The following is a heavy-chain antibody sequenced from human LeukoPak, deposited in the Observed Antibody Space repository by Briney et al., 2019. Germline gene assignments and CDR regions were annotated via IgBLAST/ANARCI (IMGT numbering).Heavy chain of an antibody. D-gene: IGHD2-15*01. CDR1: GGSFSGYY. Sequence: PSETLSLTCAVYGGSFSGYYWSWIRQPPGKGLEWIGEINHSGSTNYNPSLKSRVTISVDTSKNQFSLKLSSVTAADTAVYYCARGVGGGSSEYWGQGTLVTVSS. V-gene: IGHV4-34*01. CDR2: INHSGST. J-gene: IGHJ4*02. CDR3: ARGVGGGSSEY.